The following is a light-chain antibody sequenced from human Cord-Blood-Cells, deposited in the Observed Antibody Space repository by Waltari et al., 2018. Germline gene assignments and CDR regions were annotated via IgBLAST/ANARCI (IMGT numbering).Light chain of an antibody. CDR2: KDS. J-gene: IGLJ3*02. Sequence: SYELTQPPSVSVSLGQMARITCSGEALQKKYAYWYQRKPGQFPGLVIYKDSARLSGIPVRFSGSRSGTIVTLTISGVQAEDEADYYCLSADSSGTWVFGGGTKLAVL. CDR3: LSADSSGTWV. V-gene: IGLV3-16*01. CDR1: ALQKKY.